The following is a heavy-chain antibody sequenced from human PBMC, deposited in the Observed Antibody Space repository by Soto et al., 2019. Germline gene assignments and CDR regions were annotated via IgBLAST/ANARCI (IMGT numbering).Heavy chain of an antibody. J-gene: IGHJ6*02. Sequence: PGESLKISCKGSGYSFTSYWIGWVRQLPGKGLEWMGIIYPGDSDTRYSPSFQGQVTISADKSISTAYLQWSSLKASDTAMYYCARGWYSSSSSPFYYYYGMDVWGQGTTVTVSS. CDR2: IYPGDSDT. CDR3: ARGWYSSSSSPFYYYYGMDV. D-gene: IGHD6-6*01. CDR1: GYSFTSYW. V-gene: IGHV5-51*01.